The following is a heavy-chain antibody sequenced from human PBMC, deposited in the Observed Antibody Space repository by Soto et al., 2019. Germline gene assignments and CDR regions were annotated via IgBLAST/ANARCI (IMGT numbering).Heavy chain of an antibody. CDR2: ITPSGVI. D-gene: IGHD6-13*01. CDR3: ARDSPTSSWFLQY. V-gene: IGHV4-34*01. J-gene: IGHJ1*01. CDR1: GGSFSGYF. Sequence: PSETLSLTCAVSGGSFSGYFWSWVRQSPEKGLEWVGEITPSGVINYNPSLSSRLMISLDTSKNHFSLKVTSVTTADTGVYYCARDSPTSSWFLQYWGQGSPVTVSS.